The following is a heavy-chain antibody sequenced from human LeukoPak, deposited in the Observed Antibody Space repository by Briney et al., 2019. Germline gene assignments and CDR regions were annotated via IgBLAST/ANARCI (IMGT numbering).Heavy chain of an antibody. J-gene: IGHJ6*02. CDR2: IYYSGST. CDR1: GGSISSGDYY. D-gene: IGHD1-14*01. Sequence: SQTLSLTCTVSGGSISSGDYYWSWIRQPPGKGLEWIGYIYYSGSTYYNPSLKSRVTISVDRSKNQFSLKLSSVTAADTAVYYCARARSRTNYYGMDVWGQGTTVTVSS. V-gene: IGHV4-30-4*01. CDR3: ARARSRTNYYGMDV.